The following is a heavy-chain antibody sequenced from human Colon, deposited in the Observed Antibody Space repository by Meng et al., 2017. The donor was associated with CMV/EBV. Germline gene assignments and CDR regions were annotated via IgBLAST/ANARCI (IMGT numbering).Heavy chain of an antibody. D-gene: IGHD1-26*01. J-gene: IGHJ4*02. CDR1: GGTFSSYA. Sequence: QAQLGPSGAEVKKPGASVKVSCKASGGTFSSYAISWVRQAPGQGLEWMGGIIPIFGTANYAQKFQGRVTITADESTSTAYMELSSLRSEDTAVYYCGRDIDSAEGYWGQGTLVTVSS. CDR2: IIPIFGTA. CDR3: GRDIDSAEGY. V-gene: IGHV1-69*12.